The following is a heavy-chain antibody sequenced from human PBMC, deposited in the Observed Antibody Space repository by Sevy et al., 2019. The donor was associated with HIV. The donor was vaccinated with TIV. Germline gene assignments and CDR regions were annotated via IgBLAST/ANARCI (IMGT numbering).Heavy chain of an antibody. J-gene: IGHJ4*02. D-gene: IGHD4-17*01. CDR1: GGSISSSSYY. CDR3: ARGGGVNYGDYVFDY. CDR2: IYYSGST. V-gene: IGHV4-39*01. Sequence: SETLSLTCTVSGGSISSSSYYWGWIRQPPGKGLEWIGSIYYSGSTYYNPSLKSRVTISVDTSKNQFSLKLSSVTAADTAVYYCARGGGVNYGDYVFDYWGQGTLVTVSS.